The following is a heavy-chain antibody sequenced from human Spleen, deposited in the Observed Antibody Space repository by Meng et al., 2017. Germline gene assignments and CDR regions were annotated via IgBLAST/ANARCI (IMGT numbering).Heavy chain of an antibody. CDR1: GFNFDDYG. CDR2: ITWNGGST. V-gene: IGHV3-20*04. D-gene: IGHD3-22*01. CDR3: ARADYYDSSGPPYYFDY. Sequence: GESLKISCAASGFNFDDYGMSWVRQAPGKGLEWVSIITWNGGSTSYADSVKGRFTIARDNAKNSLYLQMNSLRAEDTALYYCARADYYDSSGPPYYFDYWGQGTLVTVSS. J-gene: IGHJ4*02.